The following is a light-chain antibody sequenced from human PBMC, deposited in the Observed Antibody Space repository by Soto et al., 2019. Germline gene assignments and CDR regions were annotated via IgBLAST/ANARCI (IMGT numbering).Light chain of an antibody. CDR2: ANS. Sequence: QSVLTQPPSVSGAPGQRVTISCTGSSSNIGAGYDVHWYRQLPGTAPKLLIYANSNRPSGFPDRFSGSKSGTSASLAITGLQAEDEADYYCQSYDSSLSAVVFGGGTKLTVL. CDR1: SSNIGAGYD. CDR3: QSYDSSLSAVV. V-gene: IGLV1-40*01. J-gene: IGLJ2*01.